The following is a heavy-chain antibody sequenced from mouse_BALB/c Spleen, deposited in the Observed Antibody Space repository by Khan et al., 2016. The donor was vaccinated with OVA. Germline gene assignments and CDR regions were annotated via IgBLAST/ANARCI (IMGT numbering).Heavy chain of an antibody. CDR1: GYAISRDYA. CDR2: ITNSGSI. J-gene: IGHJ4*01. V-gene: IGHV3-2*02. Sequence: EVKLEEPGPGLVKPSQSLSLTCTVTGYAISRDYAWNWIRQSPGNKLGWMGNITNSGSINYTPSLKSRITITRDTSKNQFFLQLNSVTTEDTATYYCASELGRYYAMDSWGQRTVVTVSS. D-gene: IGHD4-1*01. CDR3: ASELGRYYAMDS.